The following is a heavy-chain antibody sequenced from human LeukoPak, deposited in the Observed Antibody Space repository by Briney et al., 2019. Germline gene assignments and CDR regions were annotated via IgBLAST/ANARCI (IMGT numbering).Heavy chain of an antibody. CDR3: ARDALSMVRGVITWYNWFDP. J-gene: IGHJ5*02. V-gene: IGHV6-1*01. CDR1: GDSVSSNSAA. CDR2: TYYRSKWYN. Sequence: SQTLSLTCAISGDSVSSNSAAWNWIRQSPSRGLEWLGRTYYRSKWYNDYAVSVKSRITINPDTSKNQFSLQLNSVTPEDTAVYYCARDALSMVRGVITWYNWFDPWGQGTLVTVSS. D-gene: IGHD3-10*01.